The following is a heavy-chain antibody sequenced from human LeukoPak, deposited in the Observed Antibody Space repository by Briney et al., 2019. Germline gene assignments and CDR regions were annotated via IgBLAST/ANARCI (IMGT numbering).Heavy chain of an antibody. CDR2: ISAYNGNT. Sequence: ASVKVSCKASGYTFTSYGISWVRQAPGQGLEWMGWISAYNGNTNYAQKLQGRVTMTTDTSTSTAYMELSSLRSEDTAVYYCARDQYDYGSDPYYFDYWGQGTLVTVSS. D-gene: IGHD3-10*01. CDR3: ARDQYDYGSDPYYFDY. V-gene: IGHV1-18*01. J-gene: IGHJ4*02. CDR1: GYTFTSYG.